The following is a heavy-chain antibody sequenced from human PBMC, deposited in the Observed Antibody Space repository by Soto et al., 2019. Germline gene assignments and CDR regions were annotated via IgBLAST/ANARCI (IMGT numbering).Heavy chain of an antibody. CDR3: ATMVGANDY. D-gene: IGHD1-26*01. CDR2: IYSSGSA. Sequence: PSETLSLTCTVSRASIYTYSWTWIRQPAGKGLQWIGHIYSSGSANYSPSLKSRASMSVDSSKNQISLKLSSVTAAATAVYYCATMVGANDYWGQGTLVTVSS. J-gene: IGHJ4*02. CDR1: RASIYTYS. V-gene: IGHV4-4*07.